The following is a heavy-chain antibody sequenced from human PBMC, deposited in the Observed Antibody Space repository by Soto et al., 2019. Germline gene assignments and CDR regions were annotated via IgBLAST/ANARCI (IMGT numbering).Heavy chain of an antibody. V-gene: IGHV3-33*01. CDR1: GFTFSSYG. CDR2: IWYDGSNK. Sequence: GGSLRLSCAASGFTFSSYGMHWVRQAPGKGLEWVAVIWYDGSNKYYADSVKGRFTISRDNSKNTLYLQMNSLRAEDTAVYYCARDLGFGESNYGMDVWGQGTTVTVSS. CDR3: ARDLGFGESNYGMDV. J-gene: IGHJ6*02. D-gene: IGHD3-10*01.